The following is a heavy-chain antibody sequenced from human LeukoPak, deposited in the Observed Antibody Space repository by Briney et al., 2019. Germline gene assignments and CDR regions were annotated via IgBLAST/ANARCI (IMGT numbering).Heavy chain of an antibody. J-gene: IGHJ4*02. CDR1: GFTFSDYY. CDR3: ASPVVLRYFDQIDYFDY. CDR2: ISSSGSTI. V-gene: IGHV3-11*01. Sequence: GGSLRLSCAASGFTFSDYYMSWIRQAPGKGLEWVSYISSSGSTIYYADSVKGRLTISRDNAKNSLYLQMNSLRAEDTAVYYCASPVVLRYFDQIDYFDYWGQGTLVTVSS. D-gene: IGHD3-9*01.